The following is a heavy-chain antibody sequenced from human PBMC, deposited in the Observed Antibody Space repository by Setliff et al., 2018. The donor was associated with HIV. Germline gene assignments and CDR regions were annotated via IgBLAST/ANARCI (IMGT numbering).Heavy chain of an antibody. CDR2: IGTGGDT. V-gene: IGHV3-13*01. CDR3: TRELNGHTSSHYYFGLDV. D-gene: IGHD6-6*01. Sequence: QPGGSLRLSCATSGFAFSDYDFHWVRQVTGEGLEWVSAIGTGGDTYYADSVKGRFTISREDAKNSLYLQMNNVRAGDTAVYYCTRELNGHTSSHYYFGLDVWGQGTTVTVSS. CDR1: GFAFSDYD. J-gene: IGHJ6*02.